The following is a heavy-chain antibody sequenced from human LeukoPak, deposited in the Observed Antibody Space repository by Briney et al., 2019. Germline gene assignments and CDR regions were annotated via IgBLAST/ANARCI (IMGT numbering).Heavy chain of an antibody. CDR2: IYVGGNT. CDR3: ARGPYSLGAFDI. J-gene: IGHJ3*02. CDR1: GFTFSSYA. D-gene: IGHD3-16*02. V-gene: IGHV3-53*01. Sequence: GGSLRLSCAASGFTFSSYAMSWVRQTPGKRLEWVSVIYVGGNTYYADSVKGRFTISRDNSKNTLYLQMNSLRAEDTAVYYCARGPYSLGAFDIWGQGTMVTVSS.